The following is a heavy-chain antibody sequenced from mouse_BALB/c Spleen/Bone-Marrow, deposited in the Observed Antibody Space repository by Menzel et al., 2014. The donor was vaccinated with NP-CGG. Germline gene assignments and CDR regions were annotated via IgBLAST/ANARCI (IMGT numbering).Heavy chain of an antibody. Sequence: EVQLQQSGAELVKPGASVKLSCTASGFNIKDTYLHWVKQRPEQGLDWIGRIDPAIFTKYDPKFQGKATITADTSSNTAYLHLGSLTSEDTAVYYCAGYRYGWYFDVWGAGTTVTVSS. CDR3: AGYRYGWYFDV. CDR2: IDPAIFT. CDR1: GFNIKDTY. D-gene: IGHD2-14*01. V-gene: IGHV14-3*02. J-gene: IGHJ1*01.